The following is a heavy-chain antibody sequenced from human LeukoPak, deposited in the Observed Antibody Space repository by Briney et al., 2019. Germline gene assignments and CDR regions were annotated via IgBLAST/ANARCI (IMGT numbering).Heavy chain of an antibody. V-gene: IGHV4-39*01. CDR1: GGSISTSRYY. CDR3: ARRAHCSSSSCLTWFDP. CDR2: IYYSGST. Sequence: KPSETLSLTCTVSGGSISTSRYYWGWIRQTPGKGLEWIGSIYYSGSTYYNSSLKSRVTISVDTSKNQFSLKLSSVTAADTAVCYCARRAHCSSSSCLTWFDPWGQGTLVTVSS. J-gene: IGHJ5*02. D-gene: IGHD2-2*01.